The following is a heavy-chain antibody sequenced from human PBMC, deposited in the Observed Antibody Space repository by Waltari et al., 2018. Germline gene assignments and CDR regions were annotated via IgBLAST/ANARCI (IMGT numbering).Heavy chain of an antibody. Sequence: QVQLQESGPGLVKPSETLSLTCAVSGYSISSGYYWCWIRQPPGKGLEWIGSLYQSGSTYDNPSLNSRVTRSVDTSKNQFSLKLSSVTAADTAVYYGAGQGSHGERFAFDIWGQGTMVTVSS. CDR3: AGQGSHGERFAFDI. CDR2: LYQSGST. CDR1: GYSISSGYY. V-gene: IGHV4-38-2*01. D-gene: IGHD3-10*01. J-gene: IGHJ3*02.